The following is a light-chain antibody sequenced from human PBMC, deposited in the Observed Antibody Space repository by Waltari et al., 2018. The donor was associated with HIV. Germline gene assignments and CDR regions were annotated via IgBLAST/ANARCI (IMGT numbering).Light chain of an antibody. Sequence: QSALTQPASVSGSPGQSIAISCTGTSSDVGNHNLVSWYQHHPGKAPRLIIYEVSKRPSTISNRFSGSKSGNTASLIISGLQSEDEADYYCAAWDDSLSGPVFGGGTKLTVL. CDR1: SSDVGNHNL. CDR2: EVS. V-gene: IGLV2-23*02. J-gene: IGLJ3*02. CDR3: AAWDDSLSGPV.